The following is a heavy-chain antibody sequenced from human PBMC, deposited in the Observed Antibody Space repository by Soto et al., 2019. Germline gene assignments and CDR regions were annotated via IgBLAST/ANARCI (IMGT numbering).Heavy chain of an antibody. CDR3: VRRHVSGTRIDRYDP. Sequence: GSSVKVSCKASGCTFAGYGIHWVRQAPGQRLEWMGWINAANGDTKYSPKFQGRVTITRDTSASTAHMELSSPRSEDTAVYYCVRRHVSGTRIDRYDPWAQGTLVPVSS. CDR1: GCTFAGYG. CDR2: INAANGDT. D-gene: IGHD1-1*01. V-gene: IGHV1-3*01. J-gene: IGHJ5*02.